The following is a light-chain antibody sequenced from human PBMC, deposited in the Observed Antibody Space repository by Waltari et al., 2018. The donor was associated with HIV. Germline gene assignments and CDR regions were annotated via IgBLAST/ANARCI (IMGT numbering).Light chain of an antibody. V-gene: IGKV3-20*01. J-gene: IGKJ2*03. CDR3: QQYVDSPYS. CDR1: QSVRSTY. CDR2: GAS. Sequence: EIVLTQSPGTLSLSPGERVTLSCRASQSVRSTYLAWYQQKPGQAPRLLIYGASSRANVIPDRFSGSGSGTDFTLTISRLEPEDFAVYYCQQYVDSPYSFGQGTKLEIK.